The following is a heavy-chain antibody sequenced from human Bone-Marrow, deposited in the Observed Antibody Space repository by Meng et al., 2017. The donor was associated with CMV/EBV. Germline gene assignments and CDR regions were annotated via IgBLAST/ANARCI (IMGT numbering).Heavy chain of an antibody. J-gene: IGHJ5*02. D-gene: IGHD3-3*01. V-gene: IGHV3-74*01. Sequence: ADSVKGRFTISRDNAKNTLSLQMSNLGADDTAVYYCARHHVGSADLWGHGTLVTVSSGESSQPLSWFNSEGFGVLALLSQCDNWFDPWGQGTLVTVSS. CDR3: ARHHVGSADLWGHGTLVTVSSGESSQPLSWFNSEGFGVLALLSQCDNWFDP.